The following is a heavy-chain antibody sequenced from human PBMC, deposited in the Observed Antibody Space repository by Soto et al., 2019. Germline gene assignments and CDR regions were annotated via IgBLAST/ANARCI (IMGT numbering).Heavy chain of an antibody. V-gene: IGHV4-31*03. CDR3: AKGDKWESLLDY. J-gene: IGHJ4*02. CDR1: GGSISSGGYY. Sequence: QVQLQESGPGLVKPSQTLSLTCTVSGGSISSGGYYWSWIRQLPGKGLEWIGYIYYSGSTYYNPSRKSRITISMDTSKNQFSLKLNSVTAADTAVYYCAKGDKWESLLDYWGQGTLVTVSS. D-gene: IGHD1-26*01. CDR2: IYYSGST.